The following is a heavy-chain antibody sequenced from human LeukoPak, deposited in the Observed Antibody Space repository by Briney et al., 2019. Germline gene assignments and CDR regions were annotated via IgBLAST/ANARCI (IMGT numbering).Heavy chain of an antibody. D-gene: IGHD3-10*01. J-gene: IGHJ4*02. CDR3: AKDSSYYYGSGSYYTDY. Sequence: PGGSLRLSCAAYGFTFSSYAMSWVRQAPGKGLEWVSAISGSGGSTYYADSVKGRFTISRDNSKNTLYLQMNSLRAEDTAVYYCAKDSSYYYGSGSYYTDYWGQGTLVTVSS. CDR1: GFTFSSYA. CDR2: ISGSGGST. V-gene: IGHV3-23*01.